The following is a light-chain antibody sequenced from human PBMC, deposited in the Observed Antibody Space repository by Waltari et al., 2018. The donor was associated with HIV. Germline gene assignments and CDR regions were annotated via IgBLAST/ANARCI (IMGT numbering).Light chain of an antibody. CDR1: ALPKKY. Sequence: YELTQPPPVSVSPGQTARITCSGDALPKKYASWYQQKPGQAPVVVIYKDSERPSGIPERFSGSSSGTTVTLTISGVQAEDEADYYCQSADSSGTYPVVFGGGTKLTVL. CDR2: KDS. CDR3: QSADSSGTYPVV. V-gene: IGLV3-25*03. J-gene: IGLJ2*01.